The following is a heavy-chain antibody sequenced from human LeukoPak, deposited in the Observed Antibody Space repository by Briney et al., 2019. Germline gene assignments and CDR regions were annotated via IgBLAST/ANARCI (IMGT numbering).Heavy chain of an antibody. D-gene: IGHD1-14*01. CDR1: GGSISSYY. J-gene: IGHJ5*02. Sequence: SETLSLTCTVSGGSISSYYWSWIRQPPGKGLEWMGYIYYSGSTNYNPSLKSRVTISQDTSKNQFSLRLSSVTATDTAVYYCARLNKPGWFDPWGQRTLVTVSS. V-gene: IGHV4-59*08. CDR3: ARLNKPGWFDP. CDR2: IYYSGST.